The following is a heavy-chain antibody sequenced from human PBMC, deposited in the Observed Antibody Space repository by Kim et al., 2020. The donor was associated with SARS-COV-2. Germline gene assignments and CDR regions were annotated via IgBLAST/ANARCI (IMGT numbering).Heavy chain of an antibody. CDR1: GFTFSSYA. Sequence: GGSLRLSCAASGFTFSSYAMSWVRQAPGKGLEWVSAISGSGGSTYYADSVKGRFTISRDNSKNTLYLQMNSLRAEDTAVYYCAKRLCRSKGHLDAFDIWGQGTMVTVSS. J-gene: IGHJ3*02. CDR2: ISGSGGST. V-gene: IGHV3-23*01. D-gene: IGHD2-15*01. CDR3: AKRLCRSKGHLDAFDI.